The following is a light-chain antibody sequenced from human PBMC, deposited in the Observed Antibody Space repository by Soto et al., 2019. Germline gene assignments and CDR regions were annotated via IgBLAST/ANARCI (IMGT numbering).Light chain of an antibody. CDR3: QAWGTGIWV. CDR2: LNSDGSH. J-gene: IGLJ3*02. V-gene: IGLV4-69*01. CDR1: SGHSSYA. Sequence: QPVLTQSPSASASLGASVKLTCTLSSGHSSYAIAWHQQQPAKGPRYLMKLNSDGSHSKGDGIPDRFSGSSSGAERYLTISRLQSEDEADYYCQAWGTGIWVFGGGTKLTVL.